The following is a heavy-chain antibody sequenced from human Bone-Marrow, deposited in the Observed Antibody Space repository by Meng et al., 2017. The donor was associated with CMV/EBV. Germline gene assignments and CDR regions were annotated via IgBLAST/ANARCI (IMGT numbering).Heavy chain of an antibody. CDR1: GGSISSYY. CDR3: ARDSPDGGNSYFDY. CDR2: IYYSGST. D-gene: IGHD4-23*01. V-gene: IGHV4-59*01. Sequence: GSLRLSCTVSGGSISSYYRSWIRQPPGKGLEWIGYIYYSGSTNYNPSLKSRVTISVDTSKNQFSLKLSSVTAADTAVYYCARDSPDGGNSYFDYWGQGTLVTVSS. J-gene: IGHJ4*02.